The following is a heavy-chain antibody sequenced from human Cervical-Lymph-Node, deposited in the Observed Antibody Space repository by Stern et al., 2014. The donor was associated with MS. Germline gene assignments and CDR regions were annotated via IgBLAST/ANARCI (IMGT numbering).Heavy chain of an antibody. Sequence: EVQLVESGGGVIQPGGALRLSCTASGFPVRRDYMTWVRQAPGKGLELVSLITNVGSTFYTDSVKGRFTISRDDSKNTVYLHMTSLRAEDTAMYYCARDTSSPERSDWWGQGTLVTVSS. J-gene: IGHJ4*02. CDR1: GFPVRRDY. V-gene: IGHV3-53*01. CDR3: ARDTSSPERSDW. D-gene: IGHD1-1*01. CDR2: ITNVGST.